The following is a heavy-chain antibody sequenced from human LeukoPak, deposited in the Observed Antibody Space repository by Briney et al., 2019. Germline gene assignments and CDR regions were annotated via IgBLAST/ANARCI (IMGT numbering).Heavy chain of an antibody. V-gene: IGHV3-49*04. J-gene: IGHJ4*02. CDR3: ARPIYGSGSYYFDY. CDR1: GFSFGDYA. CDR2: IRNKASGETT. Sequence: PGRSLRLSCTASGFSFGDYAMSWVRQAPGKGLGWVGFIRNKASGETTQYAASVKGRFTISRDNSKSIAYLQVNSLQAEDTAVYYCARPIYGSGSYYFDYWGQGTLVTVSS. D-gene: IGHD3-10*01.